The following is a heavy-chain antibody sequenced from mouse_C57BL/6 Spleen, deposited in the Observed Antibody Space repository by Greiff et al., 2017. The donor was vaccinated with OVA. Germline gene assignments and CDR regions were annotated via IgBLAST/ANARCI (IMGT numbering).Heavy chain of an antibody. D-gene: IGHD2-14*01. CDR3: ARSGVPSGIWFAY. V-gene: IGHV1-80*01. CDR1: GYAFSSYW. J-gene: IGHJ3*01. CDR2: IYPGDGNT. Sequence: QVQLQQSGAELVKPGASVKISCKASGYAFSSYWMNWVKQRPGKGLEWIGQIYPGDGNTNYNGKFKSKAPLTADKSSSTAYMQLSSLTSEDSAVYFCARSGVPSGIWFAYWGQGTLVTVSA.